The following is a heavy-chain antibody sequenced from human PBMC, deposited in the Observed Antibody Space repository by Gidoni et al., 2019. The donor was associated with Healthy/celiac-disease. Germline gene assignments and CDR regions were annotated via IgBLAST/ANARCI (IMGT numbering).Heavy chain of an antibody. D-gene: IGHD3-10*01. V-gene: IGHV3-30*18. CDR1: GFPFSSYG. J-gene: IGHJ4*02. CDR2: ISYDGSNK. Sequence: QVQLVESGGGVVQPGRSLRLSCAASGFPFSSYGMHWVRQAPGKGLEWVAVISYDGSNKYYADSVKGRFTISRDNSKNTLYLQMNSLRAEDTAVYYCAKSPILSITMVREDYWGQGTLVTVSS. CDR3: AKSPILSITMVREDY.